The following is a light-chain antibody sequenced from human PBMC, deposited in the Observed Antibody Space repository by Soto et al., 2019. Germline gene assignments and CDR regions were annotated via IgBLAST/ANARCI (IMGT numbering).Light chain of an antibody. CDR1: QGISSA. CDR2: DAS. J-gene: IGKJ4*01. Sequence: AIQLTQSPSSLSASVGDRVTITCRASQGISSALAWYQQKPVKAPKLLIYDASSLESGVPSRFSGSGSGTDFTLTISSLQPEDFATYYCQQFNSYPLTFGGGTKVDIK. CDR3: QQFNSYPLT. V-gene: IGKV1-13*02.